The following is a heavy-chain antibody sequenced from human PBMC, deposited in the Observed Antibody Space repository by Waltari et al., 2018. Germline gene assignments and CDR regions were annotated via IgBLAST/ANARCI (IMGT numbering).Heavy chain of an antibody. V-gene: IGHV3-48*03. Sequence: ELVQSGGGLVQLEGFLRLSCSASGFRFSGFTMNWVRQAPGRGVEWVSYISSSGTTTYYADSVRGRFTISRDNTQNSLFLHMTGLRADDTAVYYCAREDCGVTDCFADQIYGMDVWGQGTTVTVSS. CDR2: ISSSGTTT. CDR1: GFRFSGFT. CDR3: AREDCGVTDCFADQIYGMDV. J-gene: IGHJ6*02. D-gene: IGHD2-21*01.